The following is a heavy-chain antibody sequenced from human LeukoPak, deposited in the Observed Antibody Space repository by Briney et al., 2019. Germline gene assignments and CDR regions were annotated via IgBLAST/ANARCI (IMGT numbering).Heavy chain of an antibody. V-gene: IGHV4-34*01. J-gene: IGHJ4*02. CDR3: ARDYGDYPLDY. Sequence: SETLSLTCAVYGGSFSGYYWSWIRQPPGKGLEWIGEINHSGSTYYNPSLKSRVTISVDTSKNQFSLKLSSVTAADTAVYYCARDYGDYPLDYWGQGTLVTVSS. CDR2: INHSGST. D-gene: IGHD4-17*01. CDR1: GGSFSGYY.